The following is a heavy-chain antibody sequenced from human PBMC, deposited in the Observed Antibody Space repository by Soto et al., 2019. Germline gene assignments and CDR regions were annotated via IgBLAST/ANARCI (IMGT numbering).Heavy chain of an antibody. CDR3: AGALGGRTLSWFYFDN. D-gene: IGHD2-15*01. V-gene: IGHV4-61*01. J-gene: IGHJ4*02. Sequence: QVQLQESGPGLVKPSETLSLTCSVSGGSVNSGSHYWTWIRQPPGKTLEWIGHISYNGKTDLHPSLRGRVTLSRDTSKTQFSLSLTSVTAADTAVYYCAGALGGRTLSWFYFDNWGQGALGTVSS. CDR2: ISYNGKT. CDR1: GGSVNSGSHY.